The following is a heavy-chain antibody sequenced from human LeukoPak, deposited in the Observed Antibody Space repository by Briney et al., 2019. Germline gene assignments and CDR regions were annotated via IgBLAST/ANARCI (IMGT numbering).Heavy chain of an antibody. CDR3: ASLRYFDWLYPPYYYGMDV. V-gene: IGHV4-34*01. CDR2: INHSGST. J-gene: IGHJ6*02. CDR1: SLSGYY. D-gene: IGHD3-9*01. Sequence: SETLSLTCAGSLSGYYWSWIRQPPGKGLEWIGEINHSGSTNYNPSLKSRVTISVDTSKNQFSLKLSSVTAADTAVYYCASLRYFDWLYPPYYYGMDVWGQGTTVTVSS.